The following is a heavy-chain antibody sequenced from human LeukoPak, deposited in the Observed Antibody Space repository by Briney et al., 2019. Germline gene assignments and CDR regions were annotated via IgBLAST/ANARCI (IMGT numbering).Heavy chain of an antibody. CDR2: ISAYNGNT. Sequence: ALVKVSCKASGYTFTSYGISWVRQAPGQGLEWMGWISAYNGNTNYAQKFQGRVTMTRDTSISTAYMELSRLRSDDTAVYYCARSAPGLWFDPWGQGTLVTVSS. CDR1: GYTFTSYG. CDR3: ARSAPGLWFDP. D-gene: IGHD2-2*01. V-gene: IGHV1-18*01. J-gene: IGHJ5*02.